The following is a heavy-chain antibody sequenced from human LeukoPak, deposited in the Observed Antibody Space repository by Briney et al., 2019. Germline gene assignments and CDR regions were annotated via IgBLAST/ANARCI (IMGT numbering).Heavy chain of an antibody. V-gene: IGHV4-59*01. Sequence: SETLSLTRTVSGGSISSYYWSWIRQPPGKGLEWIGYIYYSGSTNYNPSLKSRVTISVDTSKNQFSLKLSSVTAADTAVYYCARDKYYDFWSGWNWFDPWGQGTLVTVSS. D-gene: IGHD3-3*01. J-gene: IGHJ5*02. CDR2: IYYSGST. CDR3: ARDKYYDFWSGWNWFDP. CDR1: GGSISSYY.